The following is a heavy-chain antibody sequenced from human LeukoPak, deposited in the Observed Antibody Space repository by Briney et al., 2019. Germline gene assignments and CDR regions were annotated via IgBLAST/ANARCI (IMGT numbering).Heavy chain of an antibody. CDR1: GGSISSYY. CDR3: ARSYGDNVNFDY. CDR2: IYYSGST. J-gene: IGHJ4*02. Sequence: PSETLSLTCTVSGGSISSYYWSWIRQPPGKGLEWIGYIYYSGSTNYNPSLKSRVTMSVDTSKNQFSLRLSSVTAADTAVYYCARSYGDNVNFDYWGQGTLVTVSS. V-gene: IGHV4-59*01. D-gene: IGHD4-17*01.